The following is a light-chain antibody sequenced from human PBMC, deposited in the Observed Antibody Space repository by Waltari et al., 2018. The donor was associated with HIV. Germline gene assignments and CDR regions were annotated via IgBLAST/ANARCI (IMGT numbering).Light chain of an antibody. CDR1: SSDVGGYNY. J-gene: IGLJ2*01. V-gene: IGLV2-23*02. CDR3: CSHAGTTTLV. CDR2: DIN. Sequence: QSALTQPASVSGSPGQSITISCTGTSSDVGGYNYVSWYQQHPGKAPKLMIYDINKRPSGVSNRFSCSKSGNTASLTISGVQAEDEADYYCCSHAGTTTLVFGGGTKLTVL.